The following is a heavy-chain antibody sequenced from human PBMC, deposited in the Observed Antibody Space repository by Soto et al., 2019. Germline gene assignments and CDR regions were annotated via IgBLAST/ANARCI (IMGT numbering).Heavy chain of an antibody. D-gene: IGHD1-20*01. Sequence: QVQLVQSGAEVKKPGASVMVSCKASGYNFNDYYIHWVRQAPGQGLEWMGWVTPSTGGTNYAQKFQGRVTMTRDTSINTAYMELSSLRSDDTAVYYCARDLRTNWYTASNFWGQGTLVTVSS. CDR3: ARDLRTNWYTASNF. V-gene: IGHV1-2*02. CDR2: VTPSTGGT. J-gene: IGHJ3*01. CDR1: GYNFNDYY.